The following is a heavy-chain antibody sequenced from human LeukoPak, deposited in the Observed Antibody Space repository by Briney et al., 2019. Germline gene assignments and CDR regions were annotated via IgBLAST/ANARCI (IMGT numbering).Heavy chain of an antibody. J-gene: IGHJ4*02. CDR3: AREMNYGDYFDY. Sequence: PGGSLRLSCAASGFTVSTYVMHWVRQAPGKGLEWAAVIWYDGSKKDYADSVKGRFTISRDNSKNTLYLQMNSLRAEDTAVYYCAREMNYGDYFDYWGQGTLVTVSS. D-gene: IGHD4-17*01. CDR2: IWYDGSKK. V-gene: IGHV3-33*01. CDR1: GFTVSTYV.